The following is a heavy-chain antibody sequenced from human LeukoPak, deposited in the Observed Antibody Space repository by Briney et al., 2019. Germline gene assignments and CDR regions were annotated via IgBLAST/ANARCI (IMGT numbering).Heavy chain of an antibody. CDR1: GFTFSSSA. V-gene: IGHV3-23*01. D-gene: IGHD1-7*01. Sequence: GGSLRLSCAASGFTFSSSAMSWVRQVPGKGLEWVSGISASGGSTSYADSVRGRFTISRDNSKNTLYLQMNSLRAEDTAVYYCATPHWNYNPPGDYWGQGTLVTVSS. CDR2: ISASGGST. J-gene: IGHJ4*02. CDR3: ATPHWNYNPPGDY.